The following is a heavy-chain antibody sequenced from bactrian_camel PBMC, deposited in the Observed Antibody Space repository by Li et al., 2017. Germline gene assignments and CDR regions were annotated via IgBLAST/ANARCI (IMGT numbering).Heavy chain of an antibody. V-gene: IGHV3S67*01. CDR2: IGSDGL. CDR3: YAKSCVGLGGDLEYS. Sequence: DVQLVESGGGLVQPGGSLRLSCAASGVTFSSYCMSWVRQAPGTERELVATIGSDGLYYVDAVKGRFTISRDNGKNTVHLQMRELKPEDTAVYLCYAKSCVGLGGDLEYSWGQGTKVTVS. J-gene: IGHJ4*01. CDR1: GVTFSSYC. D-gene: IGHD5*01.